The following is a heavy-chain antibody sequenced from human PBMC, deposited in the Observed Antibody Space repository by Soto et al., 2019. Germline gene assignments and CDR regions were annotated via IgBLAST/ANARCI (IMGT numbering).Heavy chain of an antibody. CDR1: GFTFGDYA. Sequence: EMQLVASGGGLVQPGRSLRHSCAASGFTFGDYAMHWVRQAPGKGPEWVSGISWNSGRKGYADSVKGRFPIPRDHVKKGLDLEMNSLRSEDPALYYCANLWGYGGGNVFDIWGQGTMLTVSS. D-gene: IGHD5-12*01. CDR3: ANLWGYGGGNVFDI. V-gene: IGHV3-9*01. CDR2: ISWNSGRK. J-gene: IGHJ3*02.